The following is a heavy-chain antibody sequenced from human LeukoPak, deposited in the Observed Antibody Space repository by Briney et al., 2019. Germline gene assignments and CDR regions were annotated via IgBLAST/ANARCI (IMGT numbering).Heavy chain of an antibody. D-gene: IGHD1-7*01. J-gene: IGHJ6*02. CDR3: TTDEDWNYARKDV. V-gene: IGHV3-15*04. CDR1: GFAFNYAW. Sequence: PGGSLRLSCAASGFAFNYAWMSWVRQVPGKGLEWVGQTVSEIDGGTTDYAAPVKGRFTISRDDSKSTLYLQMNSLKIEDTAVYYCTTDEDWNYARKDVWGQGATVIVSS. CDR2: TVSEIDGGTT.